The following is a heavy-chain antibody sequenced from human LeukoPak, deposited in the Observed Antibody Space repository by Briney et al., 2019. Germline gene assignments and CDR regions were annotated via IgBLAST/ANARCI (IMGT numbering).Heavy chain of an antibody. J-gene: IGHJ2*01. CDR3: ARDLAWMTTVTTTYWYFDL. CDR2: IYTSGST. CDR1: GGSISSGSYY. Sequence: PSETLSLTCTVSGGSISSGSYYWSWIRQPAGKGLEWIGRIYTSGSTNYNPSLKSRVTMSVDTSKNQFSLKLSSVTAADTAVYYCARDLAWMTTVTTTYWYFDLWGRGTLVTVSS. V-gene: IGHV4-61*02. D-gene: IGHD4-17*01.